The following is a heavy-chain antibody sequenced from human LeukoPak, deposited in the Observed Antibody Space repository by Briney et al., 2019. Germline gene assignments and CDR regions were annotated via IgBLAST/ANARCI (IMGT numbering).Heavy chain of an antibody. D-gene: IGHD3-10*01. CDR3: ARRDYGSGSYYPDY. J-gene: IGHJ4*02. CDR1: GYSFTSYW. CDR2: LYPGDSNP. Sequence: PGESLKISCKCSGYSFTSYWIGWVRQMPGKGLEWMGVLYPGDSNPRYSPSFQGQVTISADKSISTAYLQWSSLKASDTAMYYCARRDYGSGSYYPDYWGQGTLVTVSS. V-gene: IGHV5-51*01.